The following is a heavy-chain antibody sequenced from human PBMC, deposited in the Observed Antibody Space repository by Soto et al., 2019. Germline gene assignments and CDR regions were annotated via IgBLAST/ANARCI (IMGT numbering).Heavy chain of an antibody. J-gene: IGHJ5*02. Sequence: SETLSLTCTVSGGSISSYYWSWIRQPPGKGLEWIGYIYYSGSTNYNPSLKSRVTISVDTSKNHFSLKLSSVTAADTAVYYCARGRNYYDSSGYNWFDPWGQGTLVTVSS. CDR2: IYYSGST. D-gene: IGHD3-22*01. CDR1: GGSISSYY. CDR3: ARGRNYYDSSGYNWFDP. V-gene: IGHV4-59*08.